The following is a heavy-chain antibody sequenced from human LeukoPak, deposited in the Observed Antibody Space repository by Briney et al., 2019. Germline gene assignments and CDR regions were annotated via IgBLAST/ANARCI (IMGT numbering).Heavy chain of an antibody. CDR2: INWNGGGT. Sequence: GGSLRLSCAASGFNFDEYGMNWVRQAPGKGLEWVSGINWNGGGTGHADSVKGRFTISRDNAKNSLYLHMNSLRGEDTALYYCAGTLGTYYYYYYMDVWGKGTRVSVSS. J-gene: IGHJ6*03. CDR1: GFNFDEYG. CDR3: AGTLGTYYYYYYMDV. V-gene: IGHV3-20*04.